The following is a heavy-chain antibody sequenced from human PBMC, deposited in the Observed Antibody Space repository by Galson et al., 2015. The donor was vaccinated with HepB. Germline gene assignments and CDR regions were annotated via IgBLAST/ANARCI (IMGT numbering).Heavy chain of an antibody. D-gene: IGHD4-17*01. Sequence: SVKVSCKASGGTFSSYTISWVRQAPGQGLEWMGRIIPILGIANYAQKFQGRVTITADKSTSTAYMELSSLRSEDTAVYYYARGSTYGDYVAFDIWGQGTMVTVSS. CDR3: ARGSTYGDYVAFDI. J-gene: IGHJ3*02. CDR2: IIPILGIA. CDR1: GGTFSSYT. V-gene: IGHV1-69*02.